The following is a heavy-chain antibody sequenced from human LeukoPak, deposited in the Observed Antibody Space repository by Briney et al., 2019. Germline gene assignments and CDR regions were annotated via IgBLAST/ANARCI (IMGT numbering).Heavy chain of an antibody. CDR3: ARHSIRRSWYFLGDY. J-gene: IGHJ4*02. CDR2: IYYSGST. Sequence: SETLSLTCTVSGGSISSYYWSWIRQPPGKGLEWIGYIYYSGSTNYNPSLKSRVTISVDTCKNQFSLKLSSVTAADTAVYYCARHSIRRSWYFLGDYWGQGTLVTVSS. CDR1: GGSISSYY. D-gene: IGHD6-13*01. V-gene: IGHV4-59*08.